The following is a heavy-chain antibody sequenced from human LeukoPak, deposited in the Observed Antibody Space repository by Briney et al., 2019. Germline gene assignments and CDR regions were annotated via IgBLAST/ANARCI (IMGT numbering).Heavy chain of an antibody. CDR3: ARDQEYSGSYYRYFDF. V-gene: IGHV4-59*01. CDR1: GGSISSYY. D-gene: IGHD1-26*01. Sequence: SETLSLTCTVSGGSISSYYWSWIRQPPGKGLEWIGYIYSRGLTRGSTNYNPSLKSRVTISVDTSKNQFSLKLSSVTAADTAVYYCARDQEYSGSYYRYFDFWGQGALVTVSS. J-gene: IGHJ4*02. CDR2: IYSRGLTRGST.